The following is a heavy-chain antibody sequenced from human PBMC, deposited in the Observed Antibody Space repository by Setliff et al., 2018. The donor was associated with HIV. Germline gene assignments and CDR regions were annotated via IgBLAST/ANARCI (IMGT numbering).Heavy chain of an antibody. CDR3: VRVGPWYYARSGYLASWDY. V-gene: IGHV1-69*10. Sequence: ASVKVSCKASGFTFNNYALSWVRQAPGQRPEWMGGTNPQSDIANYAQRFQGRVTITADHSTTTTYMELTSLRADDTAVYYCVRVGPWYYARSGYLASWDYWGQGTLVTVSS. CDR1: GFTFNNYA. J-gene: IGHJ4*02. CDR2: TNPQSDIA. D-gene: IGHD3-22*01.